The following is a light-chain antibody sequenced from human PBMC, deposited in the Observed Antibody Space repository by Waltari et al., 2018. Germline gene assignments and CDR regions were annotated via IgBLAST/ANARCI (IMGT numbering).Light chain of an antibody. CDR1: QSVLYSSNNKNY. Sequence: DIVMTQSPDSLAVSLGERATINCKSSQSVLYSSNNKNYLAWYQQKPGQPPKLLIYWASTRESGVPDRFSGSGSGTAFTLTISSLQAKDVAVSFCQQYYSTPRTFGQGTKVEIK. V-gene: IGKV4-1*01. CDR2: WAS. J-gene: IGKJ1*01. CDR3: QQYYSTPRT.